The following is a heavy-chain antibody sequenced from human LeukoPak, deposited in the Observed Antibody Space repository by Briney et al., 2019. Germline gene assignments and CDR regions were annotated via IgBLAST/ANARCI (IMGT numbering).Heavy chain of an antibody. CDR3: ARDTDLMVYAVGDGMDV. CDR1: GFTFSSYA. Sequence: GGSLRLSCAASGFTFSSYAMSWVRQAPGKGLEWVAVIWYDGSNKYYADSVKGRFTISRDNSKNTLYLQMNSLRAEDTAVYYCARDTDLMVYAVGDGMDVWGQGTTVTVSS. D-gene: IGHD2-8*01. CDR2: IWYDGSNK. V-gene: IGHV3-33*08. J-gene: IGHJ6*02.